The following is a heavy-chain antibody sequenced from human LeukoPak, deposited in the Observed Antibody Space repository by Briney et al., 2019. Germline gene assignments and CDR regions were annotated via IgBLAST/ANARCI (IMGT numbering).Heavy chain of an antibody. CDR1: GGSSSGYY. D-gene: IGHD6-19*01. Sequence: PSETLSLTCGVYGGSSSGYYWSWIRQTPGRGLEWIGEINQRGGTNYNPSLKSRVTVSVDTSKNELSLKVTSVTAADTGVYYCATKYSVAVAANPPYFDYWGQGILVTVSS. CDR3: ATKYSVAVAANPPYFDY. J-gene: IGHJ4*02. CDR2: INQRGGT. V-gene: IGHV4-34*01.